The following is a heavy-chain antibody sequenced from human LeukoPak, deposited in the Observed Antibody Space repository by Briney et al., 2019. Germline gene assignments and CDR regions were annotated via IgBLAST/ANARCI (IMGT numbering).Heavy chain of an antibody. V-gene: IGHV3-53*01. J-gene: IGHJ5*02. Sequence: GGSLRLSCAASGFTVSSNYMSWVRQAPGRGLEWVSVIYSGGSTYYADSVRGRFTISRDNSKNTLYLQMNSLRAEDTAVYYCATPMYSGSYAWGQGTLVTVSS. D-gene: IGHD1-26*01. CDR1: GFTVSSNY. CDR2: IYSGGST. CDR3: ATPMYSGSYA.